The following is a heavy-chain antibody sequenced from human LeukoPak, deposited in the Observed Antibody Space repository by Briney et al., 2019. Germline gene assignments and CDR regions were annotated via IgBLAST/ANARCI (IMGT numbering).Heavy chain of an antibody. Sequence: GGSLRLSCAASGFTFSSYDMHWVRQATGKGLEWVSAIGTAGDTYYPGSVKGRSTISRETAKNSLYLQMNSLRAGDTAVYYCARVQGLDFRWYFDLWGRGTLVTVSS. CDR1: GFTFSSYD. CDR3: ARVQGLDFRWYFDL. V-gene: IGHV3-13*01. J-gene: IGHJ2*01. CDR2: IGTAGDT.